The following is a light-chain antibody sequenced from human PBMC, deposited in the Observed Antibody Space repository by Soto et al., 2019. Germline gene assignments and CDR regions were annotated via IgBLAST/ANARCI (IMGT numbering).Light chain of an antibody. CDR2: DVS. J-gene: IGLJ2*01. V-gene: IGLV2-14*01. CDR1: SSDVGGYNY. CDR3: SSYTSSIGVV. Sequence: QSALTQPASVSGSPGRSITISCTGTSSDVGGYNYVSWYQQHPGQAPKLMIYDVSNRPSGVSNRFSGSKSGNTASLTISGLQAEDEADYYCSSYTSSIGVVFGGGTKVTVL.